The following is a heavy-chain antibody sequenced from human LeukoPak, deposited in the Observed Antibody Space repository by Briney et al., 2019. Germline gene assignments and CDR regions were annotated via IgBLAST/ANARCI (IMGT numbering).Heavy chain of an antibody. D-gene: IGHD3-10*01. CDR3: ARGVGRGSGSYYALYYYYYYMDV. J-gene: IGHJ6*03. CDR2: INHSGST. V-gene: IGHV4-34*01. Sequence: PSETLSLTCAVYGGSFSGYYWSWIRQPPGKGLEWIGEINHSGSTNYNPSLKSRVTISVDTSKNQFSLKLSSVTAADTAVYYCARGVGRGSGSYYALYYYYYYMDVWGKGTTVTVSS. CDR1: GGSFSGYY.